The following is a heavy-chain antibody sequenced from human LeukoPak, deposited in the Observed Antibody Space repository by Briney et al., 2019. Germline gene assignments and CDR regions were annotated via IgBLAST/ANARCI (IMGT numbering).Heavy chain of an antibody. D-gene: IGHD5-18*01. CDR1: GGTFSSYA. V-gene: IGHV1-69*13. J-gene: IGHJ5*02. CDR2: IIPIFGTA. Sequence: ASVKVSCKASGGTFSSYAISWVRQAPGQGLEWMGGIIPIFGTANYAQKFQGRVTITADESTSTAYMELSSLRSEDTAVYYCARGTTSGYSYGPKEPWGQGTLVTVSS. CDR3: ARGTTSGYSYGPKEP.